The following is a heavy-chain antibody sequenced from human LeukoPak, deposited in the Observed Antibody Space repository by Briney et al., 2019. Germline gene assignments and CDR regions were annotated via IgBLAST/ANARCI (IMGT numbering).Heavy chain of an antibody. V-gene: IGHV4-59*01. J-gene: IGHJ4*02. D-gene: IGHD4-23*01. CDR2: IYYSGST. Sequence: SETLSLTCTVSGGSISSYYWSWIRQPPGKGLEWIGYIYYSGSTNYNPSLKSRVTISVDTSKNQFSLKLSSVTAADTAVYYCARDPGRYGGNHSVWGQGTLVTVSS. CDR1: GGSISSYY. CDR3: ARDPGRYGGNHSV.